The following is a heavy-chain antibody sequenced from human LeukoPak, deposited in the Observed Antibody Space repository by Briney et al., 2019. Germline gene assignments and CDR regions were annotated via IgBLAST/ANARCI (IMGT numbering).Heavy chain of an antibody. CDR1: GYTFTSYD. V-gene: IGHV1-8*03. CDR2: MNPNSGNT. D-gene: IGHD2-2*01. J-gene: IGHJ4*02. CDR3: ARSDCSSTSCYYY. Sequence: HGASVKVSCKASGYTFTSYDIYWVRQATGQGLEWMGWMNPNSGNTGYAQKFQGRVTITRNTSISTAYMELSSLRSEDTAVYYCARSDCSSTSCYYYWGQGTLVTVSS.